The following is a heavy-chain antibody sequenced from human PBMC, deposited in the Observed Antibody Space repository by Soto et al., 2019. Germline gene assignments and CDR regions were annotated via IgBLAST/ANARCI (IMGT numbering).Heavy chain of an antibody. CDR3: AITYYDFDV. V-gene: IGHV3-64*01. J-gene: IGHJ6*04. Sequence: EEQLVQSGGGLVQPGGSLRLSCAASGFSFSSYDIFWVRQAPGKGLEYVSAVSRNVINTYYANPVKGQFTISRDNSKNIMYLQMGTLRAEDMAVYYCAITYYDFDVWGKGTTVIVSS. D-gene: IGHD3-3*01. CDR2: VSRNVINT. CDR1: GFSFSSYD.